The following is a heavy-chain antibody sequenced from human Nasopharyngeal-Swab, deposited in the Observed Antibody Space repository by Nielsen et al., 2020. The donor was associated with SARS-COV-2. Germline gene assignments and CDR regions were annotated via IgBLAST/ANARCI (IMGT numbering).Heavy chain of an antibody. Sequence: GESLKISCAASGFTFSSYSMNWVRQVPGKGLEWVSSISSSSSYIYYADSVKGRFTISRDNAKNSLYLQMNSLRAEDTAVYYCARDPPPYSSSWYSAYYYYGMDVWGQGTTVTVSS. CDR3: ARDPPPYSSSWYSAYYYYGMDV. D-gene: IGHD6-13*01. CDR1: GFTFSSYS. V-gene: IGHV3-21*01. CDR2: ISSSSSYI. J-gene: IGHJ6*02.